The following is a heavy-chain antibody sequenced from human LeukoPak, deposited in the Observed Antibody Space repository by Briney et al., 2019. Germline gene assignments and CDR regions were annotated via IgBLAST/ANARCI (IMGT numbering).Heavy chain of an antibody. Sequence: PSETLSLTCTVSGGSISSSSYYWGWIRQPPGKGLEWIGSIYYSGSTYYNPSLKSRVTISVDTSKNQFSLKLSSVTAADTAVYYCASGTAGLNYYYYYMDVWGKGTTVTVSS. CDR1: GGSISSSSYY. J-gene: IGHJ6*03. V-gene: IGHV4-39*01. CDR3: ASGTAGLNYYYYYMDV. CDR2: IYYSGST. D-gene: IGHD1-1*01.